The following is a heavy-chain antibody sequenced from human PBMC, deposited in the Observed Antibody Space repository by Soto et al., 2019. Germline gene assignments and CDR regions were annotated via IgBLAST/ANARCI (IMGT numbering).Heavy chain of an antibody. V-gene: IGHV3-30-3*01. CDR2: ISSSGGTK. D-gene: IGHD1-1*01. Sequence: GGSLRLSCETSGFTFSRHSMHWFRQAPGKGLEWVAVISSSGGTKFYADFVEGRFTISRDNSKNTLYLQMNSLRAEDTAVYYCTREVVTTEWYFDNWGQGILVTVS. CDR1: GFTFSRHS. CDR3: TREVVTTEWYFDN. J-gene: IGHJ4*02.